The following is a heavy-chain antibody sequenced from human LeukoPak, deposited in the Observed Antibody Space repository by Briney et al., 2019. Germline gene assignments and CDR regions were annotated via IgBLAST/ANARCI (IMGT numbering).Heavy chain of an antibody. J-gene: IGHJ6*02. CDR2: IIPIFGTA. V-gene: IGHV1-69*13. Sequence: SVTVSCKASGGTFSSYAISWVRQAPGQGLEWMGGIIPIFGTANYAQKFQGRVTITADESTSTAYMELSSLRSEDTAVYYCARAQGLVVPHYYYYYGMDVWGQGTTVTVSS. CDR3: ARAQGLVVPHYYYYYGMDV. D-gene: IGHD2-2*01. CDR1: GGTFSSYA.